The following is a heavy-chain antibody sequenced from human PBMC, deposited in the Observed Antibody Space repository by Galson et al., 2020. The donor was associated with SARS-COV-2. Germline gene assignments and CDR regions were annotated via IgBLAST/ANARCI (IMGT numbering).Heavy chain of an antibody. CDR1: GFTFSSYG. J-gene: IGHJ6*03. Sequence: GESLKISCAASGFTFSSYGMHWVRQAPGKGLEWVAVISYDGSNKYYTDSVKGRFTISRDNSTSTLFLQMNSLRAEDTAVYYCARGPNYYYMDVWGKGTTGTVSS. V-gene: IGHV3-30*03. CDR2: ISYDGSNK. CDR3: ARGPNYYYMDV.